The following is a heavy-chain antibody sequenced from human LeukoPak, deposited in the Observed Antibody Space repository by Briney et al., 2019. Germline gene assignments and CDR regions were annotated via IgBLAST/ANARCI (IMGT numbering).Heavy chain of an antibody. CDR1: GFTFISYG. V-gene: IGHV3-30*02. Sequence: GGSLRLSCAASGFTFISYGMYWVRQAPGKGLESVAFIRYDGSNKYYADSVKGRFTVSRDNSKNTLYLQMKSLRAEDTAVYYCARDAMMVGYYYYYMDVWGKGTTVTISS. CDR2: IRYDGSNK. D-gene: IGHD2-2*01. J-gene: IGHJ6*03. CDR3: ARDAMMVGYYYYYMDV.